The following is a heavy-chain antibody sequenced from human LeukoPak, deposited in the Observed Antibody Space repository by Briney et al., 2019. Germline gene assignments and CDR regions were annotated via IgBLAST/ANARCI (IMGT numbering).Heavy chain of an antibody. Sequence: GGSLRLSCAASGFTFSIYVMTWVRQAPGKGLEWVSTVSGSGGTTYPADSVKGRFTVSRDNSRNTLYLQMNSLRVEDTAVYFCAKTTGYSDYSPFHHWGQGTLVTVSS. V-gene: IGHV3-23*01. D-gene: IGHD4-11*01. CDR3: AKTTGYSDYSPFHH. CDR1: GFTFSIYV. J-gene: IGHJ1*01. CDR2: VSGSGGTT.